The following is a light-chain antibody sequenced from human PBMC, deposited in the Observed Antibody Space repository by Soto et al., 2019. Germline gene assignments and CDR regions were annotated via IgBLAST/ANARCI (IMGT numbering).Light chain of an antibody. CDR1: SSNIGSNT. V-gene: IGLV1-44*01. Sequence: SVLTQPPSASGTPGQRVTISCSGSSSNIGSNTVNWYQQLPGTAPKLLIYSSNQRPSGVPDRFSGSKSGTSASLAISGLLSEDEADYYCAAWDDSLNGYVFGTGTKVTVL. J-gene: IGLJ1*01. CDR3: AAWDDSLNGYV. CDR2: SSN.